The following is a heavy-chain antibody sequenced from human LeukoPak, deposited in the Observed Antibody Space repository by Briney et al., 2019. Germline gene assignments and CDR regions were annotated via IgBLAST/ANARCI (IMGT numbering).Heavy chain of an antibody. J-gene: IGHJ3*02. CDR1: GFTFSSYW. CDR3: ARVGVVQYAFDI. V-gene: IGHV3-74*01. D-gene: IGHD2-21*01. CDR2: INSDGSST. Sequence: QPGGSLRLSCAASGFTFSSYWMHWVRQAPGKGLVWVSRINSDGSSTSYADSVKGRFTISRDNAKNTLYLQMNSLRAEDTAVYYCARVGVVQYAFDIWGQGTMVTVSS.